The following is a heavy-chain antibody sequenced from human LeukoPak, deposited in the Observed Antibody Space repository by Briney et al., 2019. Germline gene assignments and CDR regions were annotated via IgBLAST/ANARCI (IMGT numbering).Heavy chain of an antibody. CDR1: GFTFSNYG. J-gene: IGHJ4*02. CDR3: ATDSSGYSVT. V-gene: IGHV4-38-2*01. D-gene: IGHD3-22*01. CDR2: IYHSGST. Sequence: GSLRLSCAASGFTFSNYGMSWVRQAPGKGLEWIGSIYHSGSTYFNPSLKSRVTISVDTSKNQFSLKLSSVTAADTAVYYCATDSSGYSVTWGQGTLVTVSS.